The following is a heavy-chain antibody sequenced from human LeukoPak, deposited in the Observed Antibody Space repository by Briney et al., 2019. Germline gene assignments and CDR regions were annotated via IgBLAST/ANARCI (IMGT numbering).Heavy chain of an antibody. Sequence: PGGSLRLSCAASGFTFSSYAMSWVRQPPGKGLEWVSAISGSGGSTYYADSVKGRFTISRDNSKNTLYLQMNSLRAEDTAVYYCATTPLWFGELPDDYWGQGTLVTVSS. CDR1: GFTFSSYA. CDR3: ATTPLWFGELPDDY. D-gene: IGHD3-10*01. CDR2: ISGSGGST. J-gene: IGHJ4*02. V-gene: IGHV3-23*01.